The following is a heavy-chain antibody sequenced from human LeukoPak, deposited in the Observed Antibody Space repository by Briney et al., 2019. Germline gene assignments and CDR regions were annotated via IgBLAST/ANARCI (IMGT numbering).Heavy chain of an antibody. CDR2: INPNSGNT. CDR1: GYTFSAYD. Sequence: VASVNVSRKPSGYTFSAYDINWLRPATGQGLEWMGWINPNSGNTGFGQKFQGRVTMTRDTSVNTAYMELSNLRYDDTAVYYCARVSETRAYYYTSGYYYHGYWGQGTRVTVSS. V-gene: IGHV1-8*01. J-gene: IGHJ4*02. CDR3: ARVSETRAYYYTSGYYYHGY. D-gene: IGHD3-22*01.